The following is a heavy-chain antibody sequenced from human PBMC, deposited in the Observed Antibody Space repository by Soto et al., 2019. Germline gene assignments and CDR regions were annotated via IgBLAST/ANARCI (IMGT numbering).Heavy chain of an antibody. J-gene: IGHJ4*02. D-gene: IGHD5-12*01. V-gene: IGHV3-7*01. CDR1: GFTFSSYW. CDR2: IKQDGSEK. CDR3: ARDSGAPLNSGYE. Sequence: PGGSLRLSCAASGFTFSSYWMSWVRQAPGKGLEWVANIKQDGSEKYYVDSVKGRFTISRDNAKNSLYLQMNSLRAEDTAVYYCARDSGAPLNSGYEWGQGTLVTVSS.